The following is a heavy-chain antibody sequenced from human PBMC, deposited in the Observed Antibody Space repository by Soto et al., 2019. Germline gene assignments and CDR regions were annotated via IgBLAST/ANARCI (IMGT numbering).Heavy chain of an antibody. CDR1: GGSISSHY. V-gene: IGHV4-59*11. CDR3: ARGGYYGPNDY. Sequence: SETLSLTCTVSGGSISSHYWSWIRQPPGKGLEWIGYMYYSGSTNYNPSLKSRVTISVATSKNQVSLKLSSVTAADTAVYYCARGGYYGPNDYWGQGTLVTVSS. J-gene: IGHJ4*02. D-gene: IGHD3-10*01. CDR2: MYYSGST.